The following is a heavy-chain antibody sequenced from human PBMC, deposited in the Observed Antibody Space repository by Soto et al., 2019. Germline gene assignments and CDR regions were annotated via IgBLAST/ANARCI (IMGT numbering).Heavy chain of an antibody. Sequence: PSETLSLTCTVSGGSISSGGYYWSWIRQHPGKGLEWIGYIYYSGSTYYSPSLKSRVTISVDTSKNQFSLKLSSVTAADTAVYYCARAYSSWYQNWFDPWGQGTLVTVSS. V-gene: IGHV4-31*03. CDR3: ARAYSSWYQNWFDP. CDR1: GGSISSGGYY. D-gene: IGHD6-13*01. CDR2: IYYSGST. J-gene: IGHJ5*02.